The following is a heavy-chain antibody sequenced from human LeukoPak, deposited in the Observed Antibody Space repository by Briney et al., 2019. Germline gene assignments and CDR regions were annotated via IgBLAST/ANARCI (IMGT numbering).Heavy chain of an antibody. D-gene: IGHD3-22*01. Sequence: ASVKVPCKASGYTFTSYYMRWVRQAPGQGLEWMGIINPSGGSTSYAQKSQGRVTMTRDMSTSTVYMELSSLRSEDTAVYYCARDKYYYDSSGYYWGYWGQGTLVTVSS. J-gene: IGHJ4*02. CDR3: ARDKYYYDSSGYYWGY. CDR2: INPSGGST. V-gene: IGHV1-46*01. CDR1: GYTFTSYY.